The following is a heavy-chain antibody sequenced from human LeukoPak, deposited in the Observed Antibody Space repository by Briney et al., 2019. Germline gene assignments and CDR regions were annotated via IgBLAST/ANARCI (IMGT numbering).Heavy chain of an antibody. J-gene: IGHJ1*01. V-gene: IGHV3-23*01. CDR1: GFRFSTYA. Sequence: PGGSLRPSCAASGFRFSTYAINWVRQAPGKGLEWVSSVSGSGSSTYYTDSVKGRFTISRDNSNNTVYLQMTSLRAEDTALYYCAKDLYTSGSGYFQNWGQGTLVIVSS. CDR2: VSGSGSST. CDR3: AKDLYTSGSGYFQN. D-gene: IGHD6-19*01.